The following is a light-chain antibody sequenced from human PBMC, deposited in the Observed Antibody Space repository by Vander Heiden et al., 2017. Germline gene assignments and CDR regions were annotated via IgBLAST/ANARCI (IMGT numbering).Light chain of an antibody. CDR2: KAS. CDR1: QSIGSW. V-gene: IGKV1-5*03. CDR3: QQYNSYSRT. J-gene: IGKJ1*01. Sequence: DIRMTQSPSTLSASVGDRVIITCRASQSIGSWLAWYQQKPGKAPNLLIYKASSLEGGVPSRFSGSGSGTEFTLTISSLQPDDFATYYCQQYNSYSRTFVQGTKVEIK.